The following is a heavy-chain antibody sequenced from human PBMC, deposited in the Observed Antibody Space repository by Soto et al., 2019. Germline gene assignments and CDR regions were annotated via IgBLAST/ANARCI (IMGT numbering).Heavy chain of an antibody. V-gene: IGHV4-61*03. Sequence: QVQLQESGPGLVKPSETLSLTCTVSGVSVSSGSYYWTWIRQPPGKELEWIGNIYHNGSTNYNPLLKGRGPMSELTSQDRFSMSLRSGTAADTGVYSCARSILWFGDVGYYYWGQGTLVTGSS. CDR1: GVSVSSGSYY. CDR3: ARSILWFGDVGYYY. J-gene: IGHJ1*01. CDR2: IYHNGST. D-gene: IGHD3-10*01.